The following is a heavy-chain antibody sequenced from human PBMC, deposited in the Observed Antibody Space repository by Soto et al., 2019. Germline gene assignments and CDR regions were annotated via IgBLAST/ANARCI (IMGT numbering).Heavy chain of an antibody. CDR2: IYWDDDK. CDR1: GFSLSTSGVG. Sequence: QITLKESGPTLVKPTQTLTLTCTFSGFSLSTSGVGVGWIRQPPGKALEWLALIYWDDDKRYSPSLKSRLTNTKDTSKNQVVLTMTNMDPVDTATYYCAHRGAYYYDSSGYYRTLLEYWGQGTLVTVSS. D-gene: IGHD3-22*01. CDR3: AHRGAYYYDSSGYYRTLLEY. V-gene: IGHV2-5*02. J-gene: IGHJ4*02.